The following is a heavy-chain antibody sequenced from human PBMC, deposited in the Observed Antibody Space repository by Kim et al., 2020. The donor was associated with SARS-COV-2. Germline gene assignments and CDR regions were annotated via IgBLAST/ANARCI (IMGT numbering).Heavy chain of an antibody. D-gene: IGHD3-16*02. Sequence: ASVKVSCKTSGYTFTSHDINWLRQATGQGLEWMGWMNPNSGNTGYAQKFQGRVTMTRDTSTSTAYMELSSLISEDTAVYYCARIRGWTYPADYWGQGTLV. V-gene: IGHV1-8*01. CDR1: GYTFTSHD. J-gene: IGHJ4*02. CDR3: ARIRGWTYPADY. CDR2: MNPNSGNT.